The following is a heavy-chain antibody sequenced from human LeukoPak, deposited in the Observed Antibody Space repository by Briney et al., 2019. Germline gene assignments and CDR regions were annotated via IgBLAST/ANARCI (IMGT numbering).Heavy chain of an antibody. CDR2: IYYSGST. CDR3: ARDRSNNWNGDYFDY. CDR1: GGSISSGGYY. V-gene: IGHV4-31*03. Sequence: SETLSLTCTVSGGSISSGGYYWSWIRQHPGKGLEWIGYIYYSGSTYYNPSLKSRVTISVDTSKNQFSLKLSSVTAADTAVYYCARDRSNNWNGDYFDYWGQGTLVTVSS. D-gene: IGHD1-1*01. J-gene: IGHJ4*02.